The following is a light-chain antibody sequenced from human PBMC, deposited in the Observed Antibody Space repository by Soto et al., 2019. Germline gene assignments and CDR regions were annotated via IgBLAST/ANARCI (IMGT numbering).Light chain of an antibody. Sequence: QSDLTQPASMSGSPGQSITISCTGTSSDVGGYKYVSWFQQHPGTAPKLMIYEVINRPSGVSKRFSGSKSGNTASLTISGLQAEDEADYYCISYTTSSTVVFGGGTKLTVL. CDR2: EVI. CDR1: SSDVGGYKY. CDR3: ISYTTSSTVV. J-gene: IGLJ2*01. V-gene: IGLV2-14*01.